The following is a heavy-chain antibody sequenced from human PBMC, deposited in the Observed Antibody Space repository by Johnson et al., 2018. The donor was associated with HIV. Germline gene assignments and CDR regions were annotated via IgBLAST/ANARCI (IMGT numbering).Heavy chain of an antibody. D-gene: IGHD3-22*01. J-gene: IGHJ3*02. CDR3: ARDKIRGYPRRDAFDI. CDR2: INQYGSEE. CDR1: GFAFGSYW. V-gene: IGHV3-7*05. Sequence: VQLVESGGGLVQPGGSLRLSCAASGFAFGSYWMHWVRQAPGKGLQWVANINQYGSEEYYVDSVKGRFTISRDNAKNSMYLQMNTLNAEDTAVYYCARDKIRGYPRRDAFDIWGQGTMVTVSS.